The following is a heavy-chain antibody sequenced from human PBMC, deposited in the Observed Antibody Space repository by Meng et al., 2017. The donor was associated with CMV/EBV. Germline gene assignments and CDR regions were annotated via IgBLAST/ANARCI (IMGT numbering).Heavy chain of an antibody. CDR1: GGTFSSYG. Sequence: SVKVSCKASGGTFSSYGISWVRQAPGQGLEWMGGIIPIFGTANYAQKFQGRVTITTDESTSTGYMELSSLRSEDTAVYYCATCSSTSCHTDDAFDIWGQGTMVTVSS. J-gene: IGHJ3*02. D-gene: IGHD2-2*02. CDR2: IIPIFGTA. CDR3: ATCSSTSCHTDDAFDI. V-gene: IGHV1-69*05.